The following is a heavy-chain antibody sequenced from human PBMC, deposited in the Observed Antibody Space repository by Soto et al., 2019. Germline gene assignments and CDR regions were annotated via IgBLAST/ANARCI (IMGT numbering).Heavy chain of an antibody. J-gene: IGHJ4*02. Sequence: QVQLVESGGGVVQPGRSLRLSCAASGFTFSSYGMHWVRQAPGKGLEWVAVISYDGSNKYYADSVKGRFTISRDNSKNTLYLQMNSLRAEDTAVYYCANAELSDSSGWARFDYWGQGTLVTVSS. V-gene: IGHV3-30*18. CDR1: GFTFSSYG. CDR3: ANAELSDSSGWARFDY. D-gene: IGHD6-19*01. CDR2: ISYDGSNK.